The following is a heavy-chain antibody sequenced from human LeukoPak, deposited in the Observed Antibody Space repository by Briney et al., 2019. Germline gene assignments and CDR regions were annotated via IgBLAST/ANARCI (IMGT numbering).Heavy chain of an antibody. V-gene: IGHV4-39*07. CDR1: VGSITTTTYY. Sequence: SETLSLTCAVSVGSITTTTYYWGWIRQPPGKGLEWIGYIYHSGSTYYNPSLKSRVTISVDRSKNQFSLKLSSVTAADTAVYYCARGTENYDILAGYYNSPRFDYWGQGTLVTVSS. J-gene: IGHJ4*02. D-gene: IGHD3-9*01. CDR2: IYHSGST. CDR3: ARGTENYDILAGYYNSPRFDY.